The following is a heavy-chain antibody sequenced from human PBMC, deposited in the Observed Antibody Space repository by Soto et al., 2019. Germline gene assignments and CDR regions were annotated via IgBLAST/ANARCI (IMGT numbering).Heavy chain of an antibody. CDR1: GGSFSGYF. J-gene: IGHJ3*01. Sequence: SETLSLTCDVYGGSFSGYFWNWIRQSPGKGLEWIGKVNHNGRNNYSPSLKSRVTISLDMSKKQISLKLTSVTAADTAVYYCARGGSSDWQVAFDFWGQGTMVTVS. V-gene: IGHV4-34*01. CDR2: VNHNGRN. CDR3: ARGGSSDWQVAFDF. D-gene: IGHD6-19*01.